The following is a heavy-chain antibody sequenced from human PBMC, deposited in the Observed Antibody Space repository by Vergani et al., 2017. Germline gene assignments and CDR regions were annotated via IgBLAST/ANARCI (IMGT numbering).Heavy chain of an antibody. Sequence: QVQLQESGPGLVKPSETLSLTCTVSGDSVISTDYHWGWIRQPPGKGLEWIGSMDYSGSTSYNPSLESRISISFETPKNQFSLRLTSETAAGTAVYYCASKRGACRAAYCHSYDFWGPGTLVGVSS. CDR1: GDSVISTDYH. V-gene: IGHV4-39*01. J-gene: IGHJ4*02. CDR3: ASKRGACRAAYCHSYDF. D-gene: IGHD2-15*01. CDR2: MDYSGST.